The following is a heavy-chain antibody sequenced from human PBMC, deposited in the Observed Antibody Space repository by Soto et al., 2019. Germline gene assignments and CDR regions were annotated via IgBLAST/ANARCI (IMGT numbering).Heavy chain of an antibody. CDR3: ARSRGDILGGEYYYYMDV. CDR1: GYTFTSYG. J-gene: IGHJ6*03. Sequence: QVQLVQSGAEVKKPGASVKVSCKASGYTFTSYGISWVRQAPGQGLEWMGWISAYNGNTIYAQKLQVRVTMTTDTYTSTAYMELRSMRSDDTAVYYCARSRGDILGGEYYYYMDVWGKGTTVTVSS. V-gene: IGHV1-18*01. D-gene: IGHD3-9*01. CDR2: ISAYNGNT.